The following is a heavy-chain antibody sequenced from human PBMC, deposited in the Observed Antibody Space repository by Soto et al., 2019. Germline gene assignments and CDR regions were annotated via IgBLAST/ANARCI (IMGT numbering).Heavy chain of an antibody. D-gene: IGHD2-8*02. CDR2: INHSGTT. Sequence: SETLSLTCAASGGSFSGYYWNWIRQPPGKGLEWIGEINHSGTTNFSPSLKSRVTMSVDTSNTLFSLRLRSVTAADTAVYYCVRRRTSDWWGRLMDVWGQGTTVTSP. CDR1: GGSFSGYY. J-gene: IGHJ6*02. CDR3: VRRRTSDWWGRLMDV. V-gene: IGHV4-34*01.